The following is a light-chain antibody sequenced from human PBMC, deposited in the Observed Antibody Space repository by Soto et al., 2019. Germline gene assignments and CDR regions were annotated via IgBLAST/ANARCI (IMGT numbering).Light chain of an antibody. CDR3: QQYYRSPLT. Sequence: EVVLTQSPGTLSLSPGERATLSCRASQSVSTSVGWYQQKPGQAPRLLIYGASNRATGIPDRFSGSGSGTDFTLTISRLDPEHFAVYYCQQYYRSPLTFGQGTKVEIK. CDR1: QSVSTS. J-gene: IGKJ1*01. CDR2: GAS. V-gene: IGKV3-20*01.